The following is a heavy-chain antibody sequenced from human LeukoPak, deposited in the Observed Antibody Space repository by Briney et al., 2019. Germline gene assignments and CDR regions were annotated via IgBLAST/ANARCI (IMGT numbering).Heavy chain of an antibody. Sequence: SETPSLTCTVSGYSISSGYYWGWIRQPPGKGLEWIGSIYHSGSTYYNPSLKSRVTISVDTSKNQFSLKLSSVTAADTAVYYCARRADYGGNPFDYWGQGTLVTVSS. CDR2: IYHSGST. J-gene: IGHJ4*02. V-gene: IGHV4-38-2*02. CDR3: ARRADYGGNPFDY. D-gene: IGHD4-23*01. CDR1: GYSISSGYY.